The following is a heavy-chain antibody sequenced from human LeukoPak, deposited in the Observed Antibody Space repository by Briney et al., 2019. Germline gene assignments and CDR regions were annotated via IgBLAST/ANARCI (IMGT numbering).Heavy chain of an antibody. CDR2: IWFDGSNK. J-gene: IGHJ6*02. V-gene: IGHV3-33*01. D-gene: IGHD2-2*01. Sequence: PGGSLRLSCSASGFIFNSYGMHWVRQAPGEGLEWVAVIWFDGSNKLYADSVKGRFTISRDNSKNTLSLQMNSLRAEDTAVYYCARDYCSSTSCYYYYGMDVWGQGTTVTVSS. CDR3: ARDYCSSTSCYYYYGMDV. CDR1: GFIFNSYG.